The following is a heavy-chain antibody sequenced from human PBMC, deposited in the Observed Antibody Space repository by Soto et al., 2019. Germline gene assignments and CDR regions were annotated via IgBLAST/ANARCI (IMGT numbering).Heavy chain of an antibody. CDR2: ISSSSSYI. V-gene: IGHV3-21*01. J-gene: IGHJ4*02. CDR3: ARPPGRDGYNSRDY. D-gene: IGHD5-12*01. CDR1: GFTFSSYS. Sequence: PGGSLRLSCAASGFTFSSYSMNWVRQAPGKGLEWVSSISSSSSYIYYADSVKGRFTISRDNAKNSLYLQMNSPRAEDTAVYYCARPPGRDGYNSRDYWGQGTLVTVSS.